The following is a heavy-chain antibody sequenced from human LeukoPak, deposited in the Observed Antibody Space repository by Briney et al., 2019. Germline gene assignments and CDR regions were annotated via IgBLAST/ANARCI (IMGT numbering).Heavy chain of an antibody. J-gene: IGHJ5*02. CDR1: GGSICRGGYY. V-gene: IGHV4-31*03. D-gene: IGHD3-10*01. CDR2: IYYSGST. CDR3: ARDSADGAWFGERRCFDP. Sequence: PSQTLSLTCTVSGGSICRGGYYWSWSRQHPGKGLGWVGHIYYSGSTYYNPSLKSRVTISVATSKNQDSLKLSSVTAADTAGYYCARDSADGAWFGERRCFDPWGQGTLVTVSS.